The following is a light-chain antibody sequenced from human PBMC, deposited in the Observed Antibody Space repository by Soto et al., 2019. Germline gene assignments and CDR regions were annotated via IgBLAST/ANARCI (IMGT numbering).Light chain of an antibody. CDR1: QDIRNE. J-gene: IGKJ1*01. Sequence: AIQMTQSPSSLSASIGDRVTTTCRASQDIRNELGWYQQKPGKAPKVLISAASSLEDGVPSRFSGSGSGTDFTLTISSLRPEDFATYFCLQDYNYPRTFGQGTKVEIK. CDR2: AAS. CDR3: LQDYNYPRT. V-gene: IGKV1-6*01.